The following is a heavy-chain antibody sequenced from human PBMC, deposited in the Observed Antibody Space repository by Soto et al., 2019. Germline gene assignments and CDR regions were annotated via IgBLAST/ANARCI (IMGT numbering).Heavy chain of an antibody. CDR1: GGSISSSSYY. CDR3: ARHPRAVRQAEYYYGMDV. CDR2: IYYSGST. J-gene: IGHJ6*02. Sequence: SETLSLTCTVSGGSISSSSYYWGWIRQPPGKGLEWIGSIYYSGSTYYNPSLKSRVTISVDTSKNQFSLKLSSVTAADTAVYYCARHPRAVRQAEYYYGMDVWGQGTTVTVS. V-gene: IGHV4-39*01.